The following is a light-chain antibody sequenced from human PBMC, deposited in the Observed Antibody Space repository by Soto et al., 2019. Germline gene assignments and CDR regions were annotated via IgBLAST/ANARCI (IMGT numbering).Light chain of an antibody. J-gene: IGLJ2*01. CDR3: YSTDSSGNRV. CDR2: EDY. Sequence: SSELTQPPSVSVSPGQTARITCSGDALPKMFAYWYQQKSGQAPVLVIYEDYKRPSGIPERFSGSSAGTMATLTLTAAQVEDEADYYCYSTDSSGNRVFGGGTKLTVL. V-gene: IGLV3-10*01. CDR1: ALPKMF.